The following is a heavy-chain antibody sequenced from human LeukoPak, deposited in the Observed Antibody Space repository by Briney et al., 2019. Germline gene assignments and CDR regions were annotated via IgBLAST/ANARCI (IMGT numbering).Heavy chain of an antibody. CDR2: IYYSGST. Sequence: SETLSLTCTVSGGSTSSDYWSWIRQPPGKGLEWIGYIYYSGSTNYNPSLKSRVTISVDTSKNQFSLKLSSVTAADTAAYYCAASDPYYDSSGYYLLHAFDIWGQGTMVTVSS. CDR3: AASDPYYDSSGYYLLHAFDI. J-gene: IGHJ3*02. D-gene: IGHD3-22*01. V-gene: IGHV4-59*01. CDR1: GGSTSSDY.